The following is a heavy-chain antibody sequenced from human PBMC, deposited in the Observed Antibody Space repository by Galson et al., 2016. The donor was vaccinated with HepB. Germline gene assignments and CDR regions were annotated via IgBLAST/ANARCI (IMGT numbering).Heavy chain of an antibody. CDR2: IKPDGGEK. Sequence: SLRLSCAASGFTFSSYWMSWVRQAPGKGLEWVAIIKPDGGEKYYADSVKGRFTISRDNAKNSLYLQMDSQRAEDTAVYYWAKDRAGVRFGVVVPASAGLWGQGTLVTVSS. CDR1: GFTFSSYW. V-gene: IGHV3-7*03. CDR3: AKDRAGVRFGVVVPASAGL. J-gene: IGHJ4*02. D-gene: IGHD2-2*01.